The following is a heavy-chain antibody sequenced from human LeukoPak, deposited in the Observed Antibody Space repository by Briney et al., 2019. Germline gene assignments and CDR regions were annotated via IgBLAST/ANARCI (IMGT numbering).Heavy chain of an antibody. CDR3: AKEAMVRGVTYDAFDI. V-gene: IGHV4-59*01. Sequence: SETLSLTCTVSGGSISSYYWSWIRQPPGKGLEWIGYIYYSGGTNYNPSLKSRVTISVDTSKNQFSLKLSSVTAADTAVYYCAKEAMVRGVTYDAFDIWGQGTMVTVSS. CDR1: GGSISSYY. D-gene: IGHD3-10*01. CDR2: IYYSGGT. J-gene: IGHJ3*02.